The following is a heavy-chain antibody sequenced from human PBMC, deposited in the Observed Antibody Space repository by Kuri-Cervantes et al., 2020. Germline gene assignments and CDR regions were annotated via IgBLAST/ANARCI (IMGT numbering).Heavy chain of an antibody. D-gene: IGHD3-22*01. J-gene: IGHJ4*02. CDR3: ARVFYDSSVRRFDY. Sequence: GGSLRLSCAASGFTFSSYWMHWVRQAPGKGLVWVSRINSDGSSTSYADSVKGRFTISRDNAKKEVYLHMNSLRAEDTDVYHCARVFYDSSVRRFDYWGQGTLVTVSS. CDR1: GFTFSSYW. V-gene: IGHV3-74*01. CDR2: INSDGSST.